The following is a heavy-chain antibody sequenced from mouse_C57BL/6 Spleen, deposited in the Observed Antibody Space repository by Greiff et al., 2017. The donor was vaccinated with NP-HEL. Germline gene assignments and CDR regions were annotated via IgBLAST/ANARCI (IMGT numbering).Heavy chain of an antibody. J-gene: IGHJ2*01. CDR2: IYPGSGST. CDR3: ASQDQIYYDYDGYYFDY. CDR1: GYTFTSYW. D-gene: IGHD2-4*01. Sequence: VKLQESGAELVKPGASVKMSCKASGYTFTSYWITWVKQRPGQGLEWIGDIYPGSGSTNYNEKFKSKATLTVDTSSSTAYMQLSSLTSEDSAVYYCASQDQIYYDYDGYYFDYWGQGTTLTVSS. V-gene: IGHV1-55*01.